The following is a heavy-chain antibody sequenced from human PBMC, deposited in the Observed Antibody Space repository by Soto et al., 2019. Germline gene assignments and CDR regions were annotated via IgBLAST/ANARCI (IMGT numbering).Heavy chain of an antibody. V-gene: IGHV3-23*01. J-gene: IGHJ6*02. Sequence: EVQLLESGGGLVQPGGSLRLSCAASGFTFSSYAMSWVRQAPGKGLEWVSAISGSGGSTYYADSVKGRFTISRDNSKNTLYLQMNSLRAEDTAVYYCAKGPLLEWLLHYYYYYGMDVWGQGTTVTVSS. CDR1: GFTFSSYA. CDR3: AKGPLLEWLLHYYYYYGMDV. CDR2: ISGSGGST. D-gene: IGHD3-3*01.